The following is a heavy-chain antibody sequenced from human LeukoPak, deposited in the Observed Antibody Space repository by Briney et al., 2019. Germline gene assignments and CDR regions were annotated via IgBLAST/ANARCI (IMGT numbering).Heavy chain of an antibody. V-gene: IGHV4-61*09. Sequence: SQTLSLTCTVSGGSISSGSYYWSWIRQPAGKGLEWIGHIYTSGSTNYNPSLKSRVTISVDTSKNQFSLKLSSVTAADTAVYYCARALFGYYDSGAYDYWGQGTLVTVSS. J-gene: IGHJ4*02. CDR1: GGSISSGSYY. D-gene: IGHD3-22*01. CDR3: ARALFGYYDSGAYDY. CDR2: IYTSGST.